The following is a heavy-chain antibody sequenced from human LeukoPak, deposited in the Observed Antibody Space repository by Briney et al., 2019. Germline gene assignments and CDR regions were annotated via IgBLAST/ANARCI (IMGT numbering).Heavy chain of an antibody. Sequence: ASVKVSCKPTGYTFTAYHLHWARQAPGQRLEWMAWIQSDSGDTNYAQKFQGRVTVTRDKFTRTSYIEVDRLSSDDTAVYYCARDLTGDLYTFFDYWGQGTLVTVSS. CDR1: GYTFTAYH. CDR2: IQSDSGDT. D-gene: IGHD3-16*02. V-gene: IGHV1-2*02. CDR3: ARDLTGDLYTFFDY. J-gene: IGHJ4*02.